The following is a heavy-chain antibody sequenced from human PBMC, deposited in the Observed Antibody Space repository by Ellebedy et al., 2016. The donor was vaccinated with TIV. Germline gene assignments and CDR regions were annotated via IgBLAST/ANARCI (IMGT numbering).Heavy chain of an antibody. Sequence: GGSLRLXXAASGFTFSSYAMHWVRQAPGKGLEWVAVISYDGSNKYYADSVKGRFTISRDNSKNTLYLQMNSLRAEDTAVYYCARRGPTMVRGVIRSLDYWGQGTLVTVSS. J-gene: IGHJ4*02. CDR1: GFTFSSYA. CDR3: ARRGPTMVRGVIRSLDY. D-gene: IGHD3-10*01. CDR2: ISYDGSNK. V-gene: IGHV3-30-3*01.